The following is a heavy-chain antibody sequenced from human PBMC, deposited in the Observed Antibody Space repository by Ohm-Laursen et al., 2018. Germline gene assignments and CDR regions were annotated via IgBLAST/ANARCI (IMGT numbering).Heavy chain of an antibody. CDR3: ARQEGYCSSTSCYEVWFDP. Sequence: GTLSLTCPVSGGSISSYYWSWIRQPPGKGLEWIGYIYYSGSTNYNPSLKSRVTISVDTSKNQFSLKLSSVTAADTAVYYCARQEGYCSSTSCYEVWFDPWGQGTLVTVSS. CDR1: GGSISSYY. CDR2: IYYSGST. V-gene: IGHV4-59*08. J-gene: IGHJ5*02. D-gene: IGHD2-2*01.